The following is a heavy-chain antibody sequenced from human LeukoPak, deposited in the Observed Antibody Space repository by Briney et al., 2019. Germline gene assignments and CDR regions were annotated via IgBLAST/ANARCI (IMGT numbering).Heavy chain of an antibody. CDR3: ARRLSTMVRGGRNDY. V-gene: IGHV4-34*01. CDR2: INHSGST. Sequence: SETLSLTCAVYGGSFSGYYWSWIRQPPGKGLEWIGEINHSGSTNYNPSLKSRVTISVDTSKNQFSLKLSSVTAADTAVYYCARRLSTMVRGGRNDYWGQGTLVTVSS. CDR1: GGSFSGYY. D-gene: IGHD3-10*01. J-gene: IGHJ4*02.